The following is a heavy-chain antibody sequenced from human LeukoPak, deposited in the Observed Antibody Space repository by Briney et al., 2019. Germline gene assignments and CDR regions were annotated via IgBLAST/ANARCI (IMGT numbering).Heavy chain of an antibody. CDR3: ARLGDGYNSIIDY. D-gene: IGHD5-24*01. CDR2: IYYSGST. V-gene: IGHV4-39*01. CDR1: GGSISSSSYY. J-gene: IGHJ4*02. Sequence: SETLSLTCTVSGGSISSSSYYWGWIRQPPGKGLERIGSIYYSGSTYYNPSLKSRVTISVDTSKNQFSLKLSSVTAADTAVYYCARLGDGYNSIIDYWGQGILVTVSS.